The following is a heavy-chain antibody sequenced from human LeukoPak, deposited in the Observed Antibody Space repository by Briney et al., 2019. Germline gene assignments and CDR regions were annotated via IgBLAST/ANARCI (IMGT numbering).Heavy chain of an antibody. CDR1: GGSISSSSYY. CDR3: ARAPYDFWSGYPKTGWFDP. V-gene: IGHV4-39*07. D-gene: IGHD3-3*01. CDR2: IYYSGST. J-gene: IGHJ5*02. Sequence: PSETLSLTCTVSGGSISSSSYYWGWIRQPPGKGLEWIGSIYYSGSTYYNPSLKSRVTISVDTSKNQFSLKLSSVTAADTAVYYCARAPYDFWSGYPKTGWFDPWGQGTLVTVSS.